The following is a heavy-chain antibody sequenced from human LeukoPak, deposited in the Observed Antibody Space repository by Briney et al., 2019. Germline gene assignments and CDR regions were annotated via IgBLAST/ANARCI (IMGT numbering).Heavy chain of an antibody. CDR2: INHSGGT. Sequence: SETLSLTCAVSGGSFSGFRWHWIRQPPGKGPEWIGEINHSGGTTYDPSLKSRVTISVDTSKIQFSLELSSVTAADTAVYYCARLFSSGSGIYPPGYWGHGTLVTVSS. CDR1: GGSFSGFR. CDR3: ARLFSSGSGIYPPGY. V-gene: IGHV4-34*01. J-gene: IGHJ4*01. D-gene: IGHD3-10*01.